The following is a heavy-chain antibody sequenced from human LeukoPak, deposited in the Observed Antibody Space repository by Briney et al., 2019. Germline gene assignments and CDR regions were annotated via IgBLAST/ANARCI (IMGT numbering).Heavy chain of an antibody. CDR3: ARGRSYVDSSGWFDV. J-gene: IGHJ6*02. CDR1: GFTVSSNH. D-gene: IGHD6-19*01. CDR2: IYSGGST. V-gene: IGHV3-66*01. Sequence: GGSLRLSCAASGFTVSSNHMSWVRQAPGKGLEWVSVIYSGGSTYYADSVKGRFTISRDNSKNTLYLQMNSLRAEDTAVYYCARGRSYVDSSGWFDVWGQGTTVTVSS.